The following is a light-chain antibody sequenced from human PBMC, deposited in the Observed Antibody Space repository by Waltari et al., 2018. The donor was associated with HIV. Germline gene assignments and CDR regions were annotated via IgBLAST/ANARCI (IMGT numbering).Light chain of an antibody. CDR1: QSVNSNY. CDR3: QQYGTSPRT. CDR2: GAS. Sequence: EIVLTQSPGTLSLSPGERATLSCRASQSVNSNYLAWYQQKPGQAPRLLIYGASSRATRIPTRFSGSGSGTDFTLTVSRLEPEDSAVYYCQQYGTSPRTFGRGTKVEI. J-gene: IGKJ1*01. V-gene: IGKV3-20*01.